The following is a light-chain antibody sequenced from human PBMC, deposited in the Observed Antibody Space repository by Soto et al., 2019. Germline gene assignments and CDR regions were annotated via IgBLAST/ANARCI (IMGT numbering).Light chain of an antibody. CDR3: MIWHNSAVV. V-gene: IGLV5-45*03. Sequence: QSVLTQPSSLSASPGASASLTCSLRSDINVGPYRIYWYQQKAGSPPQYLLRYKSDSDKHQGSGVPSRFSGFKDDSANAGILLISGLQSEDEADYYCMIWHNSAVVFGGGTKLTVL. J-gene: IGLJ3*02. CDR2: YKSDSDK. CDR1: SDINVGPYR.